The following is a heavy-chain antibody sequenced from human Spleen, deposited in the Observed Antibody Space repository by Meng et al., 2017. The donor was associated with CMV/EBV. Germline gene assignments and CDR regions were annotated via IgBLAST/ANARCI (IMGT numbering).Heavy chain of an antibody. Sequence: ASVKVSCKASGYTFTGRYLHWVRQAPGQGLEWMGWINPNSGGTNYAQKFQGRATMTRDTSTRTAYMDLSRLRSDDTALYYCAREWRRRRYDGNYYVPDGFDIWGQGTMVTVSS. D-gene: IGHD1-26*01. CDR1: GYTFTGRY. V-gene: IGHV1-2*02. CDR2: INPNSGGT. CDR3: AREWRRRRYDGNYYVPDGFDI. J-gene: IGHJ3*02.